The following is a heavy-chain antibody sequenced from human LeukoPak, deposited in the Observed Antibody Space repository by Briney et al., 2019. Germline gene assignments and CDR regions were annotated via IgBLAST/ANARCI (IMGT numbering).Heavy chain of an antibody. CDR1: GFTFCSFL. CDR2: INTDGSIT. CDR3: VRSLGGRYDY. J-gene: IGHJ4*02. V-gene: IGHV3-74*01. D-gene: IGHD1-26*01. Sequence: GGSLRLSCAASGFTFCSFLMHWVRQAPGKGLVWVSRINTDGSITNYADSVKGRFTISRDNAKNTVDLQMNSLRAEDTAFYYCVRSLGGRYDYWGQESLVTVSS.